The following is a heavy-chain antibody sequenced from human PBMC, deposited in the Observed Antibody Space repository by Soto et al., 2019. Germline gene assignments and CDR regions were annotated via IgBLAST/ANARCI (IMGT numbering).Heavy chain of an antibody. J-gene: IGHJ4*02. D-gene: IGHD6-13*01. CDR2: IVPIYRTA. CDR3: VRDSGAKLSSS. V-gene: IGHV1-69*13. CDR1: GGTFSSYR. Sequence: SVKVSCKASGGTFSSYRINWVRQAPGQGLEWVGGIVPIYRTADYAQKFQGRVTITADESARTSYMELRSPKSQDTAVYYCVRDSGAKLSSSWGQGTLVTVSS.